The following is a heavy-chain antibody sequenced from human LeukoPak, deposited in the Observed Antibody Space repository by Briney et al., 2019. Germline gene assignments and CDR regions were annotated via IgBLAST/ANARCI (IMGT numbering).Heavy chain of an antibody. CDR3: ARVAIGYCSSTSCHPGGMDV. Sequence: ASVKVSCKASGYTFTSYGISWVRQAPGQELEWMGWISAYNGNTNYAQKLQGRVTMTTDTSTSTAYMELRSLRSDDTAVYYCARVAIGYCSSTSCHPGGMDVWGQGTTVTVSS. D-gene: IGHD2-2*01. J-gene: IGHJ6*02. CDR1: GYTFTSYG. CDR2: ISAYNGNT. V-gene: IGHV1-18*01.